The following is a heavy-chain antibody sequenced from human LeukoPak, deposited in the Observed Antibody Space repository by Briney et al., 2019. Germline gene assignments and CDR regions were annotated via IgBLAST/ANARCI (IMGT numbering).Heavy chain of an antibody. Sequence: GSLRLSCAASGFTFSDYAMHWDRQAPGKELKYVSAISYNGNGKHYADSVKGRFTISRDNSQSTLNLQMDNLRAEDTAVYYCARDLAPRITIFGSAWGVDYWGQGTLVTVSS. D-gene: IGHD3-3*01. CDR1: GFTFSDYA. V-gene: IGHV3-64*02. CDR2: ISYNGNGK. J-gene: IGHJ4*02. CDR3: ARDLAPRITIFGSAWGVDY.